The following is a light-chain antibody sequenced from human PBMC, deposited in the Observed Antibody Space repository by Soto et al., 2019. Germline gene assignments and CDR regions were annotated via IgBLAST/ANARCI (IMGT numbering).Light chain of an antibody. CDR2: DVN. CDR3: SSYTSSNTYV. J-gene: IGLJ1*01. V-gene: IGLV2-18*02. Sequence: QSALTQPPSVSGSPGQSVAISCTGTSSDVGSSNGVSWYQQPPGTAPKLMIYDVNNRPSGVPDRFSGSKSGNTASLTISGLQAEDEADYYCSSYTSSNTYVFGTGTKLTVL. CDR1: SSDVGSSNG.